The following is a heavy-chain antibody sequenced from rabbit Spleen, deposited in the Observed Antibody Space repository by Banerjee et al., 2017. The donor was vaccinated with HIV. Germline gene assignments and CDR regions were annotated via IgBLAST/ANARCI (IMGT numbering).Heavy chain of an antibody. CDR1: GISFSAYNF. V-gene: IGHV1S45*01. D-gene: IGHD1-1*01. CDR3: ARDLTGVIGWNFGW. J-gene: IGHJ4*01. Sequence: QEQLEESGGDLVKPEGSLTLTCTASGISFSAYNFMCWVRQAPGKGLEWIACIDIGSRDFTYYASWAKGRFTISKTSSTTVTLQMTSLTVADTATYFCARDLTGVIGWNFGWWGPGTLVTVS. CDR2: IDIGSRDFT.